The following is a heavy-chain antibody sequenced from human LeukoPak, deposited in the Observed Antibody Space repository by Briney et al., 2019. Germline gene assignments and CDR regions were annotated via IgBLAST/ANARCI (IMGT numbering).Heavy chain of an antibody. CDR1: GGSISSYY. Sequence: PSETLSLTCTVSGGSISSYYWTWIRQPPGKGLEWIGYVSYTGSTHYNPSLKSRVTISLDTSKSQFSLKLSSVTAADTAVYYCASHSSSWSPYFFDYWGQGTLVTVSS. V-gene: IGHV4-59*01. J-gene: IGHJ4*02. CDR2: VSYTGST. D-gene: IGHD6-13*01. CDR3: ASHSSSWSPYFFDY.